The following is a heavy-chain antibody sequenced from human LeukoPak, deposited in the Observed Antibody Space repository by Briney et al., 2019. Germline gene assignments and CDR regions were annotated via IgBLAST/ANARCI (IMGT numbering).Heavy chain of an antibody. CDR1: GFIFSCYA. V-gene: IGHV3-23*01. CDR3: ANRAADNNYATGD. Sequence: GGSLRLSCASSGFIFSCYAMSWVRQAPGKGLEWVSVSGSGGSTYYAASVKGRFTISRDNSQNTLYLQMNSLRAEDTAVYYCANRAADNNYATGDWGQGTLVTVSS. D-gene: IGHD5-24*01. CDR2: SGSGGST. J-gene: IGHJ4*02.